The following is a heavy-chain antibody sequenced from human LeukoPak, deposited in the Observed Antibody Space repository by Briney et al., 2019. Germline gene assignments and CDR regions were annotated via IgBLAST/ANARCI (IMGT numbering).Heavy chain of an antibody. CDR1: GFTFSSYG. D-gene: IGHD3-10*01. CDR2: IRYDGSNK. V-gene: IGHV3-30*02. J-gene: IGHJ4*02. Sequence: GGSLRLSCAASGFTFSSYGMHWVRQAPGKGLEWVAFIRYDGSNKYYADSVKGRLTISRDNSKNTLYLQMNSLRAEDTAVYYCAKGPYGSGSYYKDPFDYWGQGTLVTVSS. CDR3: AKGPYGSGSYYKDPFDY.